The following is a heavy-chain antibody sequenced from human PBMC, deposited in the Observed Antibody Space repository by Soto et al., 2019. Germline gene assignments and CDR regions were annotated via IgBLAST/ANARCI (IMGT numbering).Heavy chain of an antibody. CDR3: ARETYYDFWSGYSGWFDP. CDR2: ISAYNGNT. Sequence: ASVKVSCKASGYTFTSYGISWVRQAPGQGLEWMGWISAYNGNTNYAQKLQGRVTMTADTSTSTAYMELRSLRSDDTAVYYCARETYYDFWSGYSGWFDPWGQGTLVTVSS. V-gene: IGHV1-18*01. CDR1: GYTFTSYG. J-gene: IGHJ5*02. D-gene: IGHD3-3*01.